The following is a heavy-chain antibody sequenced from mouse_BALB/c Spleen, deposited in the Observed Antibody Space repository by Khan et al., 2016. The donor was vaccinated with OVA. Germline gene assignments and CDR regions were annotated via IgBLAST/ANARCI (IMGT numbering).Heavy chain of an antibody. V-gene: IGHV5-6*01. Sequence: VQLKESGGDLVKPGGSLRLSCAASGFTFSTYGMSWVRQPPDKRLEWVATINSDGDYTYYPDTVKGRFTISRNNSENTLYLQMSSLKSEDTAIYYCASYLTGSFAYWGQGTLVTVSA. CDR1: GFTFSTYG. D-gene: IGHD4-1*01. CDR3: ASYLTGSFAY. CDR2: INSDGDYT. J-gene: IGHJ3*01.